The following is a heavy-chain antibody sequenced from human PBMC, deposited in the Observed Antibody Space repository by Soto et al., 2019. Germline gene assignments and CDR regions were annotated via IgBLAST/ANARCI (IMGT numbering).Heavy chain of an antibody. CDR1: GYTFTSYW. V-gene: IGHV5-10-1*01. CDR3: ERHENYGMDV. J-gene: IGHJ6*02. CDR2: IDPSDSYT. Sequence: PGESLKISFKGSGYTFTSYWISLGRQMPGKGLEWMGRIDPSDSYTNYSPSFQGHVTISADKSISTAYLQWSSLKASDTAMYYCERHENYGMDVWGQGTTVTVSS.